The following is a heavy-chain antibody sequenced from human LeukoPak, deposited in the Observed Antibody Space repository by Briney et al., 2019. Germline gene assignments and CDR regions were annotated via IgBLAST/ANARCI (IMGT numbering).Heavy chain of an antibody. V-gene: IGHV3-7*01. CDR3: ATSLDAPGNY. J-gene: IGHJ4*02. CDR2: INRDGRQT. D-gene: IGHD3-9*01. Sequence: GGSLRLSCVVSGFTFTTSWMGWVRQAPGKGLEWLANINRDGRQTYYVDSVKGRFTISRDNAENSLYLQMNSLRAEDTAVYYCATSLDAPGNYWGQGSLVTVSS. CDR1: GFTFTTSW.